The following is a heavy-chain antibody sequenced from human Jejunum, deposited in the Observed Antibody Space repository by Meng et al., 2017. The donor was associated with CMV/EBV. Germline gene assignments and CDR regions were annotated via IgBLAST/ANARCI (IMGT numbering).Heavy chain of an antibody. Sequence: SGGSISSSTYYWGWIRQPPGKGLEWIGSIYYSVSTDYNPSLKSRVTVSVDTSKNEFSLNLRSVTAADTAVYYCAREGCTSVTCPIDYWGHGTLVTVSS. D-gene: IGHD2-8*02. CDR2: IYYSVST. V-gene: IGHV4-39*07. CDR3: AREGCTSVTCPIDY. CDR1: GGSISSSTYY. J-gene: IGHJ4*01.